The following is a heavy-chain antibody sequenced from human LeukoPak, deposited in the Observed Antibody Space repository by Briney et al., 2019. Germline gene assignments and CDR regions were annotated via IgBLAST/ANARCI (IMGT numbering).Heavy chain of an antibody. CDR3: ARIRFSGTTRSTNFDY. J-gene: IGHJ4*02. CDR1: GYTFTGYY. D-gene: IGHD1-1*01. V-gene: IGHV1-2*06. CDR2: INPNSGGT. Sequence: ASVKVSXKASGYTFTGYYMHWVRQAPGQGLEWMGRINPNSGGTNYAQKFQGRVTMTRDTSISTAYMELSRLRSDDTAVYYCARIRFSGTTRSTNFDYWGQGTLVTVSS.